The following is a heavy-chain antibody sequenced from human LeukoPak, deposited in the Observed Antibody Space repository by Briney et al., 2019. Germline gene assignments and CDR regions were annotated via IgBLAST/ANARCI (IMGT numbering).Heavy chain of an antibody. CDR2: IRSRRDTYAT. CDR3: TTLPAVAGNY. J-gene: IGHJ4*02. D-gene: IGHD6-19*01. CDR1: GFTFSGSA. V-gene: IGHV3-73*01. Sequence: GGSLKLSCAASGFTFSGSAIHWVRQASGKGLEWVARIRSRRDTYATAYAASVKGRFTISRDDSNNTAYLQMNSLKTEDTAVYYCTTLPAVAGNYWGQGTLVTVSS.